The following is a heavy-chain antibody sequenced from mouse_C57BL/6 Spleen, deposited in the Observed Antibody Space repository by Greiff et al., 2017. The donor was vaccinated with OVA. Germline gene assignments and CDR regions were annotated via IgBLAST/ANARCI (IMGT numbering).Heavy chain of an antibody. CDR2: IDPENGDT. Sequence: EVQLVESGAELVRPGASVKLSCTASGFNIKDDYMHWVKQRPEQGLEWIGWIDPENGDTEYASKFQGKATITADPSSNTAYLQLSSLTSEDTAVYYCTTPYGSWGQGTLVTVSA. CDR1: GFNIKDDY. J-gene: IGHJ3*01. D-gene: IGHD1-1*01. V-gene: IGHV14-4*01. CDR3: TTPYGS.